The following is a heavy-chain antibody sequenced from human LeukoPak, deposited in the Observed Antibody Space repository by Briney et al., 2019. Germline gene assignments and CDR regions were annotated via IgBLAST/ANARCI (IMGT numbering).Heavy chain of an antibody. CDR3: ARDEKGSSWYGIDY. Sequence: SETLSLTCNVSGGSIRGYYWSWIRQPPGKGLEWIGYIYSSGSTNYNPSLKSRVTMSVDTSKNQFSLKVSSVTAADTAVYYCARDEKGSSWYGIDYWGQGTLVTVSS. CDR1: GGSIRGYY. CDR2: IYSSGST. V-gene: IGHV4-59*01. J-gene: IGHJ4*02. D-gene: IGHD6-13*01.